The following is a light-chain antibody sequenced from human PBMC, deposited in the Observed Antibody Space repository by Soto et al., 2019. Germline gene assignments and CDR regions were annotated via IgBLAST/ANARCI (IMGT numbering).Light chain of an antibody. CDR2: DAS. J-gene: IGKJ2*01. CDR1: QSISSW. CDR3: QQYNSYSLT. V-gene: IGKV1-5*01. Sequence: DLQMTQSPSTLSASVGDRVTITCRASQSISSWLAWYQQKPGKAPKLLIYDASSLESGVPSRFSGSGSGTEFTLTIISLQPDDFATYYCQQYNSYSLTFGQGTKLEIK.